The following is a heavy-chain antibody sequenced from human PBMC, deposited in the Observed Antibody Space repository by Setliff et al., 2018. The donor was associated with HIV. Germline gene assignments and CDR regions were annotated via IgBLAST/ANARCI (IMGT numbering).Heavy chain of an antibody. D-gene: IGHD4-17*01. J-gene: IGHJ4*02. Sequence: GASVKVSCKASGYTFTVYYMHWVRQAPGQGLEWMGWIKPDTGGTNYAQKFQGRVTMTRDTSTTTAYMELSRLGSDDTAVYYCATDDYGGDSFDNWGQGTLVTVSS. CDR1: GYTFTVYY. V-gene: IGHV1-2*02. CDR3: ATDDYGGDSFDN. CDR2: IKPDTGGT.